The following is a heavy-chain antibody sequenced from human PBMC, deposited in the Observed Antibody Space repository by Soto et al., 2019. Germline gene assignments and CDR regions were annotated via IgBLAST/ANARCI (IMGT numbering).Heavy chain of an antibody. CDR1: GYPFTNYG. CDR2: ISGRSGGT. J-gene: IGHJ6*02. V-gene: IGHV1-18*01. D-gene: IGHD2-21*01. CDR3: AKDGGHGARMHICGMDV. Sequence: QGQLVQSGVEVKKPGASVRVSCKASGYPFTNYGINWVRLAPGQGLEWMGRISGRSGGTYYGPKFRDRITMATDTPSKTAYMELRRLRFDDTAVYYCAKDGGHGARMHICGMDVWGQGTTVTVSS.